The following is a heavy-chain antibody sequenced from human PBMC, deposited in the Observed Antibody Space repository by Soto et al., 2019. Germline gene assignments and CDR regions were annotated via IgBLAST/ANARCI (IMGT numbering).Heavy chain of an antibody. Sequence: QLQLQESGPGLVKPSETLSLTCTVSGGSISSSSYYWGWIRQPPGKGLEWIGSIYYSGSTYYNPCLQSRITLAVDTSKNPFSLKLSSVTAADPAVYYCARREQCRGGSCYSGDYGGQGTRVTVSS. J-gene: IGHJ4*02. CDR2: IYYSGST. CDR3: ARREQCRGGSCYSGDY. CDR1: GGSISSSSYY. D-gene: IGHD2-15*01. V-gene: IGHV4-39*01.